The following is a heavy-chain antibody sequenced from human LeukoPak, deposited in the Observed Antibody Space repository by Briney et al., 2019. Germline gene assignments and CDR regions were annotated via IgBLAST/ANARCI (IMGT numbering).Heavy chain of an antibody. D-gene: IGHD1-26*01. J-gene: IGHJ3*02. V-gene: IGHV3-23*01. Sequence: GGSLRLSCAASGFTFSSYAMSWVRQAPGKGLEWVSSIRVSDGATFYADSVKGRFTISRDNSKNTLFLQMNSLRAEDTAVYYCAKEPRWELLHSFDIWGQGTMVTVSS. CDR3: AKEPRWELLHSFDI. CDR2: IRVSDGAT. CDR1: GFTFSSYA.